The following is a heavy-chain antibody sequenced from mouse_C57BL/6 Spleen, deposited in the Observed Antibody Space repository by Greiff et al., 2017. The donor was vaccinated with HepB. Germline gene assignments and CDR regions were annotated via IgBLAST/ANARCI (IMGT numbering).Heavy chain of an antibody. J-gene: IGHJ2*01. CDR1: GYTFTDYN. Sequence: EVQLQQSGPELVKPGASVKMSCKASGYTFTDYNMHWVKQSHGKSLEWIGYINPNNGGTSYNQKFKGKPTLTVNKSASTAYMELRSLTSEDAAVDYFARSPIRNYFDYWGQGTTLTVAS. V-gene: IGHV1-22*01. CDR2: INPNNGGT. CDR3: ARSPIRNYFDY.